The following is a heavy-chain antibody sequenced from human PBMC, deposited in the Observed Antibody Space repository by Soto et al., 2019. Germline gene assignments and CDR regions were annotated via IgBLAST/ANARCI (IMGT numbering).Heavy chain of an antibody. J-gene: IGHJ4*02. Sequence: PGGSLRLSCAASGFTFDEYTRHWVRQAPGKGLEWVSLISWDASSTYYADSMKGRFTISRDNSKNSLYLQMNSLRTEDTALYYCAKVGYKYGYAEIDSWGQGTMVTVYS. CDR2: ISWDASST. CDR1: GFTFDEYT. CDR3: AKVGYKYGYAEIDS. V-gene: IGHV3-43*01. D-gene: IGHD5-18*01.